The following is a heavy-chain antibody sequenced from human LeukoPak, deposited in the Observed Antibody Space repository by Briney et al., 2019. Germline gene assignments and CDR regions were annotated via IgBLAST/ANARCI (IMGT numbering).Heavy chain of an antibody. D-gene: IGHD7-27*01. CDR3: ARENWANDY. V-gene: IGHV3-7*01. Sequence: PGGSLRLSCAASGFSFTTYWMTWVRQAPGRGLEWVANIKQDGSQTYYVDSVKGRFTISRDNAKNSLYLQMNSLKAEDTAVYYCARENWANDYWGQGTLVTVSS. J-gene: IGHJ4*02. CDR2: IKQDGSQT. CDR1: GFSFTTYW.